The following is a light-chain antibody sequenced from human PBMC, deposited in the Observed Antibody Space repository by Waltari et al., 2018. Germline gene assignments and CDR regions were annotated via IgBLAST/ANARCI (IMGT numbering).Light chain of an antibody. J-gene: IGKJ4*01. CDR1: QDISNY. CDR2: DAS. Sequence: DIQKTQPPPSLSASVGGRGTITCQASQDISNYLNWYQQKPGKAPKLLIYDASNLETGVPSRFSGSGSGTEFTFTISSLQPEDIATYYCQQYDNLPLTFGGGTKVEIK. V-gene: IGKV1-33*01. CDR3: QQYDNLPLT.